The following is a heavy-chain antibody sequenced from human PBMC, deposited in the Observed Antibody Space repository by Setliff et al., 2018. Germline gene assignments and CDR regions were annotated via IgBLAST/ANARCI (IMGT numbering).Heavy chain of an antibody. CDR1: GFTFGDYA. CDR2: ISGSSHII. J-gene: IGHJ4*02. D-gene: IGHD4-17*01. CDR3: SRDLQGSGDYVVDY. Sequence: GGSLRLSCITSGFTFGDYAMNWVRQAPGKGLEWVSYISGSSHIISYADSVRGRFTISRDNAENSLTLQMNSLRVEDTAVYYCSRDLQGSGDYVVDYWGQGTLVTVSS. V-gene: IGHV3-48*03.